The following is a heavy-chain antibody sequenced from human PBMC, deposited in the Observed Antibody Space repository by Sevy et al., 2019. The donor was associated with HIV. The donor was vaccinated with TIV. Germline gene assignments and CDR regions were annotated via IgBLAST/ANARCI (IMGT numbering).Heavy chain of an antibody. CDR1: GYTFTSYG. V-gene: IGHV1-18*04. J-gene: IGHJ4*02. Sequence: ASVKVSCKASGYTFTSYGISWVRQAPGQGLEWMGWISAYNGNTNYAQKLQGRVTVTTDTSTSTAYMELRSLRSDDTAVYYCARVSTFGGVIANYYFDYWGQGTLVTVSS. CDR3: ARVSTFGGVIANYYFDY. CDR2: ISAYNGNT. D-gene: IGHD3-16*02.